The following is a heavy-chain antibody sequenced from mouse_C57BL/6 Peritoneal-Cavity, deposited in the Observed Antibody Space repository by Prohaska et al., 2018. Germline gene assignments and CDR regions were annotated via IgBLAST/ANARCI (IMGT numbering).Heavy chain of an antibody. CDR2: INADGSEI. CDR1: GFTFSGFW. D-gene: IGHD2-1*01. CDR3: MRYGNYWYFDV. Sequence: EVQLLETGGGLVQPGGSRGLSCEGSGFTFSGFWMSWVRQTPGKTLEWIGDINADGSEINYAPSIKDRFTIFRDNDKSTLDLQMSNVRSEDTATYFCMRYGNYWYFDVWGTGTTVTVSS. J-gene: IGHJ1*03. V-gene: IGHV11-2*01.